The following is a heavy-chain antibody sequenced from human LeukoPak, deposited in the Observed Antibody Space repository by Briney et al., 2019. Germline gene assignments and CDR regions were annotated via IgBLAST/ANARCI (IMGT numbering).Heavy chain of an antibody. Sequence: GASVKVSCKASGYTFTGYYMHWVRQAPGQGLEWMGWINPNSGGTNYAQKFQGRVTMTRDTSISTAYMELSRLRSDDTAVYYCASLSSGWARGNPNFDYWGQGTLVIVSS. CDR2: INPNSGGT. J-gene: IGHJ4*02. D-gene: IGHD6-19*01. CDR1: GYTFTGYY. V-gene: IGHV1-2*02. CDR3: ASLSSGWARGNPNFDY.